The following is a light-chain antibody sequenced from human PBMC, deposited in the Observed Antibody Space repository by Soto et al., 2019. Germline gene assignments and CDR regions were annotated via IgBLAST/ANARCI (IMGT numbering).Light chain of an antibody. Sequence: DIQMTQSPSTLSGSVGDRVTITCRASQTISSWLAWYQQKPGKAPKLLIYKASSLESGVPSRLSGSGSGTEFTLTISSLQPDDFATYYCQKYNSYRTFGQGTKADIK. CDR3: QKYNSYRT. J-gene: IGKJ1*01. CDR2: KAS. CDR1: QTISSW. V-gene: IGKV1-5*03.